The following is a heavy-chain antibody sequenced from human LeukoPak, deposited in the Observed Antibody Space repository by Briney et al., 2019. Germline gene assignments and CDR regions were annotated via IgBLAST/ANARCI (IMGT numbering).Heavy chain of an antibody. D-gene: IGHD3-3*01. CDR3: AKDNCDFWSGYSDHLDY. J-gene: IGHJ4*02. CDR2: IRYDGSNK. CDR1: GFTCSSYG. V-gene: IGHV3-30*02. Sequence: GGSLRLSCAASGFTCSSYGMHWVHQAPGKVLEWVAFIRYDGSNKYYADSVKGRFTISRDNSKNTLYLQMNSLRAEDTAVYYCAKDNCDFWSGYSDHLDYWGQGTLVTVSS.